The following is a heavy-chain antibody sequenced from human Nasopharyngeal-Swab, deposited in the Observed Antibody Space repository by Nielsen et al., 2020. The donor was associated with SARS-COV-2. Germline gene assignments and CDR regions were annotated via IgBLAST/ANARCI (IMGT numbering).Heavy chain of an antibody. Sequence: GESLKISCAASGFPFIDYYMSWLLQAPGKGLEWVSYISSSGSTIYYADSVKGRFTISRDNAKNSLYLQMNSLRAEDTAVYYCARDFGAPSSSWYDGDWFDPWGQGTLVTVSS. J-gene: IGHJ5*02. CDR3: ARDFGAPSSSWYDGDWFDP. D-gene: IGHD6-13*01. V-gene: IGHV3-11*01. CDR1: GFPFIDYY. CDR2: ISSSGSTI.